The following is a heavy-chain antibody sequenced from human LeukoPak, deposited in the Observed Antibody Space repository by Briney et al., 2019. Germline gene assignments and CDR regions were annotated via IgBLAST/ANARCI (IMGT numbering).Heavy chain of an antibody. CDR3: ARVGDHFHWNLDL. Sequence: PGGSLRPSCAVSGFTLSTIYMNWVRQAAGKGLEWDSIIYSVATTYYAESVKGRFTISRDTSKNTVSLQMNSLRADDTAVYFCARVGDHFHWNLDLWGRGTLVTVSS. V-gene: IGHV3-53*01. CDR2: IYSVATT. J-gene: IGHJ2*01. D-gene: IGHD3-3*02. CDR1: GFTLSTIY.